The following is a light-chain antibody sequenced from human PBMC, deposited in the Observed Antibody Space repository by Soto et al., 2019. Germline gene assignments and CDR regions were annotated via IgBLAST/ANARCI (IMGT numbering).Light chain of an antibody. Sequence: QSALTQPASVSGSPGQSITISCTGTSSDIGAYKYVSWYQQHPGKAPTLILYEVSTRPSGVSNRFSGFKSGNTASLPITVLQSEDEADYYCNSYTISSALYVFGTGTKLTVL. V-gene: IGLV2-14*01. CDR2: EVS. CDR1: SSDIGAYKY. CDR3: NSYTISSALYV. J-gene: IGLJ1*01.